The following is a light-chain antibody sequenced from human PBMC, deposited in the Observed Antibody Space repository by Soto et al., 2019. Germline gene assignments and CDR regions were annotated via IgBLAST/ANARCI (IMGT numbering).Light chain of an antibody. CDR3: QSYDSSLWGAV. CDR1: SSNIGAGYD. Sequence: QSVLTQPPSVSGAPGQRVTISCTGSSSNIGAGYDVHWYQQLPGTAPKLLIYGNSNRPSGVPDRFSGSKSGTSASLAITGLQAEDEADYCCQSYDSSLWGAVFGGGTQLTVL. J-gene: IGLJ7*01. CDR2: GNS. V-gene: IGLV1-40*01.